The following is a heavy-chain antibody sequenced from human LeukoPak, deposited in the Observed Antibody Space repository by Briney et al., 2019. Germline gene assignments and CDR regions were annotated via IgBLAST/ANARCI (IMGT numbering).Heavy chain of an antibody. CDR2: ISGSGGST. CDR3: ARGIAARTYYFDY. J-gene: IGHJ4*02. D-gene: IGHD6-25*01. V-gene: IGHV3-23*01. Sequence: GGSLRLSCAASGFTFSSYSMNWVRQAPGKGLEWVSAISGSGGSTYYADSVEGRFTISRDNSKNTLYLQMNSLRAEDTAVYYCARGIAARTYYFDYWGQGTLVTVSS. CDR1: GFTFSSYS.